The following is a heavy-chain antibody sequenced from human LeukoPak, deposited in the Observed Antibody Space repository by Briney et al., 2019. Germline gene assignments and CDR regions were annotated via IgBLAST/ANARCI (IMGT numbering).Heavy chain of an antibody. D-gene: IGHD2-15*01. CDR1: GFTLSSYE. V-gene: IGHV3-48*03. J-gene: IGHJ6*03. Sequence: PGGSLRLSCAASGFTLSSYEMHWVRQAPGKGLEGVSYISSSGSTIYYADSVKGRYTISRDNDKNSLYLQMNSLRAEDTAVYYCARDGGSSGTGAYYLDVWGKGTTVTVSS. CDR3: ARDGGSSGTGAYYLDV. CDR2: ISSSGSTI.